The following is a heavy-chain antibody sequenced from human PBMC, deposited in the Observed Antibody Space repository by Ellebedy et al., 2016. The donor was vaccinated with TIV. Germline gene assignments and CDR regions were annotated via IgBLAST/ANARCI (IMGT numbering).Heavy chain of an antibody. CDR3: ARRGTKGDYVNWYFDL. D-gene: IGHD4-17*01. Sequence: GGSLRLXXKGSEYNFTNYWIGWVRQMPGKGLEWMGIIYPGDSDTRYSPSFQGQVTISADKSISTAFLQWNSLKASDTAMYYCARRGTKGDYVNWYFDLWGRGTLVSVSS. CDR2: IYPGDSDT. CDR1: EYNFTNYW. V-gene: IGHV5-51*01. J-gene: IGHJ2*01.